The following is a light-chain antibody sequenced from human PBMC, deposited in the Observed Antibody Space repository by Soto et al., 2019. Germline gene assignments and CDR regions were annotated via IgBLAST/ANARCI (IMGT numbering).Light chain of an antibody. CDR2: DAS. CDR3: QQYNMDSIN. CDR1: QSISNW. V-gene: IGKV1-5*03. Sequence: DIQLTQSPSTLSASVGDRVTITCRASQSISNWEVWYQQKTGKATKFLIYDASTLESGVPSRFSGSGYGTEFTVTIRSLQPEDFATYDCQQYNMDSINFGGGTKVEMK. J-gene: IGKJ4*01.